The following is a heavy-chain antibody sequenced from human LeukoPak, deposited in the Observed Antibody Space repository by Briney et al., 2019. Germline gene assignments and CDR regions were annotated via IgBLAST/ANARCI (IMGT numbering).Heavy chain of an antibody. CDR1: GFTFSSYS. D-gene: IGHD3-10*01. CDR2: ISSSSSYI. CDR3: ARDPGPYGSGSYFLFRWFDP. Sequence: GGSLRLSCAASGFTFSSYSMNWVRQAPGKGLEWVSSISSSSSYIYYADSVKGRFTISRDNAKNSLYLQMNSLRAEDTAVYYCARDPGPYGSGSYFLFRWFDPWGQGTLVTVSP. V-gene: IGHV3-21*01. J-gene: IGHJ5*02.